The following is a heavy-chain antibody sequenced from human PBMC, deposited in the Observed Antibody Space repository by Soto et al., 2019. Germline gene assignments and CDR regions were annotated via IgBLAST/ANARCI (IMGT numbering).Heavy chain of an antibody. J-gene: IGHJ3*02. CDR3: AKDIVVGPAAILGAFDI. D-gene: IGHD2-2*01. Sequence: PGGSLRISCAASGFTFSSYAMSWVRQAPGKGLEWVSAISGSGGSTYYADSVKGRFTISRDNSKNTLYLQMNSLRAEDTAVYYCAKDIVVGPAAILGAFDIRGQGTMVTGS. CDR2: ISGSGGST. CDR1: GFTFSSYA. V-gene: IGHV3-23*01.